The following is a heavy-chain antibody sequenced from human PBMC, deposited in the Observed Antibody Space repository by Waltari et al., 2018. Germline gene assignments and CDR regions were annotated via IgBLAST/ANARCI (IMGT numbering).Heavy chain of an antibody. V-gene: IGHV4-34*01. CDR3: ARGGGTIVVVPAALNFDY. CDR2: INHSGTT. J-gene: IGHJ4*02. Sequence: QVQLQQWGAGLLKPSETLSLTCAVYGGSFSGYYWSWIRQPPGKGLEWIGEINHSGTTNYHPSLKSRVTISVETSKNQFSLKLSSVTAADTAVYYCARGGGTIVVVPAALNFDYWGQGTLVTVSS. CDR1: GGSFSGYY. D-gene: IGHD2-2*01.